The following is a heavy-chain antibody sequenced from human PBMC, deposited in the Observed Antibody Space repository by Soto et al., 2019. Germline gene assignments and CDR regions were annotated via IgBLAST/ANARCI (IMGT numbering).Heavy chain of an antibody. CDR2: ISGSGGST. CDR1: GFTFSSYA. Sequence: EVQLLESGGGLVQPGGSLRLSCAASGFTFSSYAMSWVRQAPGKGLEWVSAISGSGGSTYYADSVKGRFTISRDNSKNTLYLEMNSLRAEDTAVYDCAGHTIAAAGTYYYYYGMDVWGQGTTVTVSS. D-gene: IGHD6-13*01. CDR3: AGHTIAAAGTYYYYYGMDV. V-gene: IGHV3-23*01. J-gene: IGHJ6*02.